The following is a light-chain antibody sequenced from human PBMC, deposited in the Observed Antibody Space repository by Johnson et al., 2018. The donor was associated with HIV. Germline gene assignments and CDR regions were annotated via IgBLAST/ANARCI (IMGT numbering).Light chain of an antibody. V-gene: IGLV1-51*02. CDR3: GTWDRSLNAGGV. CDR1: SSHIGNTY. J-gene: IGLJ1*01. Sequence: APGQKVTISCSGSSSHIGNTYVSWYQQLPGTAPRLLIYENSNRPSGIPDRFSGSKSGTSATLAITGLQTGDEADYYCGTWDRSLNAGGVFGTGTKVTVL. CDR2: ENS.